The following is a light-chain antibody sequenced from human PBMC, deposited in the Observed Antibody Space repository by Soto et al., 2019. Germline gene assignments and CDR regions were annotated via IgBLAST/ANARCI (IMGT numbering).Light chain of an antibody. Sequence: IVFSKSPGTLSLSPGERATLSCRASQSVSSSYLAWYQQKPGQAPRLLIYGASIRATGIPARFSGSGSWTEFTLTISSLQSEDFAVYYCQQYNNGAPITFGQGTRLEIK. CDR1: QSVSSSY. CDR2: GAS. V-gene: IGKV3-15*01. J-gene: IGKJ5*01. CDR3: QQYNNGAPIT.